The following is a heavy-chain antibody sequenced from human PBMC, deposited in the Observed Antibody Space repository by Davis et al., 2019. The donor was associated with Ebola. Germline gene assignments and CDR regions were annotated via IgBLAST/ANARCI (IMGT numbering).Heavy chain of an antibody. Sequence: SVKVSCKASGGTFSSYAISWVRQAPGQGLEWMGRIIPILGTANYAQKFQGRVTITADKSTSTAYMELSSLRSEDTAVYYCAREGGRWELLFWFDPWGQGTLVTVSS. CDR3: AREGGRWELLFWFDP. J-gene: IGHJ5*02. V-gene: IGHV1-69*04. CDR1: GGTFSSYA. CDR2: IIPILGTA. D-gene: IGHD1-26*01.